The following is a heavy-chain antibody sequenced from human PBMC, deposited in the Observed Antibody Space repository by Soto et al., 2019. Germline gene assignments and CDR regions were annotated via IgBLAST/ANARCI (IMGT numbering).Heavy chain of an antibody. D-gene: IGHD3-3*01. CDR3: ARDFLWSGYYETYYFDY. CDR2: IWYDGSNK. Sequence: GGSLRLACAASGFTFSSYGMHWVRQAPGKGLEWVAVIWYDGSNKYYADSVKGRFTISRDNSKNTLYLPMNSLRAEDTAVYYCARDFLWSGYYETYYFDYWGQGTLVTVSS. CDR1: GFTFSSYG. J-gene: IGHJ4*02. V-gene: IGHV3-33*01.